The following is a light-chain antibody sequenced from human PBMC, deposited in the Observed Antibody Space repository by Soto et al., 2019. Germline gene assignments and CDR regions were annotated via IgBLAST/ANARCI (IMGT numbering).Light chain of an antibody. CDR1: QGISSY. CDR3: QHLNTSPRT. V-gene: IGKV1-9*01. Sequence: DIQLTQSPSFLSASVGDRVTITCRASQGISSYLAWYQQPPGKAPKLLIYGASTLQRGVSSRFSGSGSGTEFTLTISSLQPEDFATYYCQHLNTSPRTFGQGTKLAVK. CDR2: GAS. J-gene: IGKJ2*01.